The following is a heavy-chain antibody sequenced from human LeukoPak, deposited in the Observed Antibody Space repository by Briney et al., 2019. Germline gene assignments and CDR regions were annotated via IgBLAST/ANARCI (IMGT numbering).Heavy chain of an antibody. CDR1: GFIFNTYS. J-gene: IGHJ4*02. Sequence: GGSLRLSCAASGFIFNTYSMNWVRQAPGKGLEWVSSIRSTTSYIFYADSVKGRFTISRDNAKNSLYLQMTSLRAEDTAVYYCARPLSSGSPQGLPTSPHLDYWGQGTLVTVSS. CDR2: IRSTTSYI. CDR3: ARPLSSGSPQGLPTSPHLDY. D-gene: IGHD3-10*01. V-gene: IGHV3-21*01.